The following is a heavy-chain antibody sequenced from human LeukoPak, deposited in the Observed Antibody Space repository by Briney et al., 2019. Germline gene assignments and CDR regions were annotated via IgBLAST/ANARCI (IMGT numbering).Heavy chain of an antibody. Sequence: SQTLSLTCAISGDSVSSNSSACNWIRQSPSRGLEWLGRTYYRSKWYNDYAVSVKSRITINPDTSKNQFSLQLNPVTPEDTAVYYCARGGQGDGYSADEAFDFWGQGTMATVSS. V-gene: IGHV6-1*01. J-gene: IGHJ3*01. D-gene: IGHD5-24*01. CDR3: ARGGQGDGYSADEAFDF. CDR2: TYYRSKWYN. CDR1: GDSVSSNSSA.